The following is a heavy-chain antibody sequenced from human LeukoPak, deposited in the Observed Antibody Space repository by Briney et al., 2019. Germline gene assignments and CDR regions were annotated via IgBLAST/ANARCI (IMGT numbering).Heavy chain of an antibody. J-gene: IGHJ6*02. V-gene: IGHV3-21*01. CDR3: ARQVQDYDFWSGYLTGYGMDV. CDR1: GFTFSSYS. CDR2: ISSSSSYI. Sequence: GGSLRLSCAASGFTFSSYSMNWVRQAPGKGLEWVSSISSSSSYIYYADSVKGRFTISRDNSKNTLYLQMNSLRAEDTAVYYCARQVQDYDFWSGYLTGYGMDVWGQGTTVTVSS. D-gene: IGHD3-3*01.